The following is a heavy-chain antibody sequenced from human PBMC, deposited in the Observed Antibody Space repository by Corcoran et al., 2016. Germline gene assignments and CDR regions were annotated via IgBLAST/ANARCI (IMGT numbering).Heavy chain of an antibody. J-gene: IGHJ6*02. Sequence: QLQLQESGPGLVKPSETLSLTCTVSGGSISSSSYYWGWIRQPPGKGLEWIGSIYYSGSTYYNPSLKSRVTISVDTSKNQFSLKLSSVTAADESTSTAYMELSSLSSEDTAVYYCARDSYGSGSYWSYSYYVMDVWGQGTTVTVSS. D-gene: IGHD3-10*01. CDR2: IYYSGST. CDR3: YMELSSLSSEDTAVYYCARDSYGSGSYWSYSYYVMDV. V-gene: IGHV4-39*07. CDR1: GGSISSSSYY.